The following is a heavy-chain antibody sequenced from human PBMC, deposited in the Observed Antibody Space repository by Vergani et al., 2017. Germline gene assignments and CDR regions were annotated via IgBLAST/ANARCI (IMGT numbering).Heavy chain of an antibody. D-gene: IGHD1-1*01. CDR3: ARDLGQLERRNYYYYMDV. CDR1: GGSISSYY. CDR2: IYTSGST. Sequence: QVQLQESGPGLVKPSETLSLTCTVSGGSISSYYWSWIRQPAGKGLEWIGRIYTSGSTNYNPSLKSRVTMSVDTSKNQFSLKLSSVTAADTAVYYCARDLGQLERRNYYYYMDVWGKGTTVTVS. J-gene: IGHJ6*03. V-gene: IGHV4-4*07.